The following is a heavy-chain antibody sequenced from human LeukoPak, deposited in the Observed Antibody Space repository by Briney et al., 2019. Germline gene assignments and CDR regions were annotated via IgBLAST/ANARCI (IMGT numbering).Heavy chain of an antibody. CDR3: ARGVDGSSWATRGDLDY. CDR2: IYHSGST. D-gene: IGHD6-13*01. Sequence: SGTLSLTCAVSGGSISSSNWWSWVRQPPGKGLEWNGEIYHSGSTNYNPSLKSRVTISVDKSENQFSLKLSSVTAADTAVYYCARGVDGSSWATRGDLDYWGQRTLVTVSS. V-gene: IGHV4-4*02. J-gene: IGHJ4*02. CDR1: GGSISSSNW.